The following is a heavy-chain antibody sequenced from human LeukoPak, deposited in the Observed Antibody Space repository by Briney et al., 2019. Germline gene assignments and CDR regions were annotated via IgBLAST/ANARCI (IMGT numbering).Heavy chain of an antibody. D-gene: IGHD4-23*01. Sequence: GGSLRLSCGTSGFTFSSYWMSWVRRAPGKGLEWVANIKQDGNEKYYVDSVKGRFTISRDNAKNSLYLQMNSLRAEDTAVYYCARGRIGGSYFDYWGQGTLVTVSS. CDR2: IKQDGNEK. J-gene: IGHJ4*02. V-gene: IGHV3-7*01. CDR1: GFTFSSYW. CDR3: ARGRIGGSYFDY.